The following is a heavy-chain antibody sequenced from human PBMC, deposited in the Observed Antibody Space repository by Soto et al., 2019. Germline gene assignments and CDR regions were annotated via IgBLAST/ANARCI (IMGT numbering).Heavy chain of an antibody. CDR2: MYFGGSF. CDR1: GSSVSNGY. CDR3: ARSYYDSTGFAVDP. Sequence: SETLSLTCNFSGSSVSNGYWSWIRQPPGKGLEWIGFMYFGGSFNYNPSLTSRATISVETSKNQFSMKLTSVTASDTAVYYCARSYYDSTGFAVDPWGQGTLVTVSS. V-gene: IGHV4-59*02. D-gene: IGHD3-22*01. J-gene: IGHJ5*02.